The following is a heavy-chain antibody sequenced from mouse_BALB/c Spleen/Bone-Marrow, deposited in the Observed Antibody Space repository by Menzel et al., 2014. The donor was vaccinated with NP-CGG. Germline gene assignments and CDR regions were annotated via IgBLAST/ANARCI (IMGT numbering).Heavy chain of an antibody. CDR1: GYTFTSYS. J-gene: IGHJ4*01. Sequence: QVQLQQSGAELVKPGASVKLSCKASGYTFTSYSMYWVKQRPGQGLEWIGEINPSNGDTNFNEKFKSKATLTVDKSSSTAYMQHSSLTSEDSAVYYCTRREYYRYDRAMDYGGQGTSGTVSS. CDR2: INPSNGDT. V-gene: IGHV1S81*02. D-gene: IGHD2-14*01. CDR3: TRREYYRYDRAMDY.